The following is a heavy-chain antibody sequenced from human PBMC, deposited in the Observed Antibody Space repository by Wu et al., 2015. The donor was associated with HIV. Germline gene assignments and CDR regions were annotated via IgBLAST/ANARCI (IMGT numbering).Heavy chain of an antibody. J-gene: IGHJ5*02. Sequence: QVQLVQSGAEVKKPGSSVKVSCKASGGTFSSYAISWVRQAPGQGLEWMGGIIPIFGTANYAQKFQGRVTMTRDTSTSTVYMELSSLRSEDTAVYYCAGTGEAKNWFDPWGQGTLVTVSS. CDR2: IIPIFGTA. CDR1: GGTFSSYA. V-gene: IGHV1-69*05. CDR3: AGTGEAKNWFDP. D-gene: IGHD3-16*01.